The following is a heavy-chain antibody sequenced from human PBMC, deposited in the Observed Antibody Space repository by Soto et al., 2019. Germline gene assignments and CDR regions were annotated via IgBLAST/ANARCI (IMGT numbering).Heavy chain of an antibody. CDR2: ISYDGSHK. J-gene: IGHJ4*02. D-gene: IGHD3-22*01. Sequence: PGGSLRLSCAASGFTFNNYGMHWVRQAPGKGLEWVAVISYDGSHKSYADSVKGRFTISRDNSKNTLYLQMNSLRVEDTAVYSCAKDYYHSSGYEDLFDFWGQGTLVTVSS. CDR3: AKDYYHSSGYEDLFDF. V-gene: IGHV3-30*18. CDR1: GFTFNNYG.